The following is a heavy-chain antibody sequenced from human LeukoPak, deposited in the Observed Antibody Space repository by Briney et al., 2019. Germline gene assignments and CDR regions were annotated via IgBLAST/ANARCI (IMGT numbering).Heavy chain of an antibody. D-gene: IGHD5-18*01. V-gene: IGHV3-30*02. CDR3: AKDRIGYSYTSPLDY. J-gene: IGHJ4*02. Sequence: GGSLRLSCAASGFTFSSYWMHWVRQAPGKGLEWVSFIHYDGGNKYYADSVKGRFTISRDNSKNTLYLQMNSLRPEDTAVYYCAKDRIGYSYTSPLDYWGQGTLVTVSS. CDR1: GFTFSSYW. CDR2: IHYDGGNK.